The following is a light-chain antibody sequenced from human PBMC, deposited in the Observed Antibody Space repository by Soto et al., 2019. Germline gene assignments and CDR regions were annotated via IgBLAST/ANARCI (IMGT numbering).Light chain of an antibody. CDR3: QQRSNWPPIT. CDR1: QSVSSN. J-gene: IGKJ5*01. CDR2: GAS. V-gene: IGKV3-11*01. Sequence: EIVMTQSPATLSVSPGERATLSCRASQSVSSNLAWYQQKPGQAPRLLIYGASNRATGIPARFSDSGSGTDFTLTISSLEPEDFAVYYCQQRSNWPPITFGQGTRLEI.